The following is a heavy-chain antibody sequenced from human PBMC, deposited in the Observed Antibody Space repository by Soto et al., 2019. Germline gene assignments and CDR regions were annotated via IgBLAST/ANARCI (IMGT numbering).Heavy chain of an antibody. D-gene: IGHD3-10*02. V-gene: IGHV2-70*13. CDR1: GFTLGTAGLS. Sequence: SGPTLVNPTQTLTLTCTFSGFTLGTAGLSVSWIRQAPGKALEWLAVIDWDGDRFYSASLKTRLSISKDTSKNEVVLTMTNMDPVDTATYFCARAEGGMFYHSYFDIWGQETLVTVAS. CDR2: IDWDGDR. CDR3: ARAEGGMFYHSYFDI. J-gene: IGHJ4*02.